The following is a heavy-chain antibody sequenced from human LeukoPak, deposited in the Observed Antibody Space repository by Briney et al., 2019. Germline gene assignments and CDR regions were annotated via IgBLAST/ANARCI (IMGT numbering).Heavy chain of an antibody. D-gene: IGHD1-1*01. V-gene: IGHV4-34*01. CDR2: INHSGGT. CDR1: GGSFSGYY. J-gene: IGHJ6*02. CDR3: ARGTGTAGFWDYYYGMDV. Sequence: SETLSLTCAVYGGSFSGYYWSWIRQPPGKGLEWIGEINHSGGTNYNPSLKSRVTISVDTSKNQFSLKLSSVTAADTAVYYCARGTGTAGFWDYYYGMDVWGQGTTVTVSS.